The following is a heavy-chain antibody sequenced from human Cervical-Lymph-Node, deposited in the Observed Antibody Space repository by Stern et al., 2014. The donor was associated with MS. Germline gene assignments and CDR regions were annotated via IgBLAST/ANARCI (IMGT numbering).Heavy chain of an antibody. CDR1: GGTFSSYA. CDR2: IIPLFGTA. CDR3: ARGSTVVTDYFDY. V-gene: IGHV1-69*01. D-gene: IGHD4-23*01. J-gene: IGHJ4*02. Sequence: VQLVESGAEVKKPGSSVKVSCKASGGTFSSYAINWVRQAPGQGLEWMGGIIPLFGTANYAQKFQGRVTITADESTSTAYMELSSLRSEDTAVYYRARGSTVVTDYFDYWGQGTLVTVSS.